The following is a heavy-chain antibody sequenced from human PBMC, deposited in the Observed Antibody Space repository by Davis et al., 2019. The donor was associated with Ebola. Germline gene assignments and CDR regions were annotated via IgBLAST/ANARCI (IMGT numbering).Heavy chain of an antibody. Sequence: SVKVSCKTSGFTFSSSAIQWVRQARGQRPEWIGWIVVGSSNTKYAPNFQGRVSFSRDMSTNTAYMELSSLRSGDTATYYCAASTDEGWTLPYSMDVWGQGTTVIVSS. CDR3: AASTDEGWTLPYSMDV. CDR2: IVVGSSNT. CDR1: GFTFSSSA. V-gene: IGHV1-58*02. D-gene: IGHD1-26*01. J-gene: IGHJ6*02.